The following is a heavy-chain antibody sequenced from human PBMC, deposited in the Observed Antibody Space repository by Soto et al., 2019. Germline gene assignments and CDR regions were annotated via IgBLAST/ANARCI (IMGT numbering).Heavy chain of an antibody. V-gene: IGHV3-23*01. Sequence: GGSTYYADSVNGRFTISRDNSKNTLYLQMNSQRAEDTAIYYCAKAPFIAPNYDFWSGYDYYFDYWGQGTLVTVSS. J-gene: IGHJ4*02. D-gene: IGHD3-3*01. CDR2: GGST. CDR3: AKAPFIAPNYDFWSGYDYYFDY.